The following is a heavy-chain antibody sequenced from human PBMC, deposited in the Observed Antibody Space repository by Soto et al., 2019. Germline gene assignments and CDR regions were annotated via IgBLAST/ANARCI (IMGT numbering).Heavy chain of an antibody. CDR3: ARRTVTTYHYFDY. CDR1: GFTFGTYD. CDR2: INRASIYI. D-gene: IGHD4-17*01. J-gene: IGHJ4*02. Sequence: GGSLRLSCVASGFTFGTYDMNWVRQAPGKGLEWVSSINRASIYIYYADSVRGRFTISRDNAKNSLYLQMDSLRVEDTAVYYCARRTVTTYHYFDYWRQGTLVTVPS. V-gene: IGHV3-21*01.